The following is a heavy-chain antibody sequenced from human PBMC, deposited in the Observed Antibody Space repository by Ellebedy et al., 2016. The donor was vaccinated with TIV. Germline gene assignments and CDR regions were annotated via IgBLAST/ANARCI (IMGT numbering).Heavy chain of an antibody. CDR2: ISYSGST. J-gene: IGHJ3*02. CDR1: GGPISSGQYY. Sequence: MPSETLSLTCTVSGGPISSGQYYWGWIRQPPGKGLEWIGGISYSGSTYYNPSLKSRVTISVDTSKNQFSLNLRSVTAADTAVYYCATRILAVALNAFDIWGKGTMVTVSS. D-gene: IGHD6-19*01. V-gene: IGHV4-39*01. CDR3: ATRILAVALNAFDI.